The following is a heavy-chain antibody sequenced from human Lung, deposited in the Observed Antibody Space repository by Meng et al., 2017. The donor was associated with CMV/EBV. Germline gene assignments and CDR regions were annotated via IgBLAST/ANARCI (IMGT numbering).Heavy chain of an antibody. CDR3: ASGENCSSTSCYVY. V-gene: IGHV3-53*01. D-gene: IGHD2-2*01. Sequence: SXAGSGFTVSSNYMSWVRQAPGKGLEWVSVIYSGGSTYYADSVKGRFTISRDNSKNTLYLQMNSLRAEDTAVYYCASGENCSSTSCYVYWGQGTXVTVSS. CDR2: IYSGGST. J-gene: IGHJ4*02. CDR1: GFTVSSNY.